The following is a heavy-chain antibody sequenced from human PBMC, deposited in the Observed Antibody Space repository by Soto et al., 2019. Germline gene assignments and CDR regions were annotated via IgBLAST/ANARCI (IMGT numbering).Heavy chain of an antibody. CDR3: ANFFAGNYYGMDV. CDR2: IWYDGIVK. CDR1: GFTFSSYG. Sequence: GGSLRLSCVVSGFTFSSYGMHWVRQAPGKGLEWVGVIWYDGIVKYYGDSVKGRFTISRDNSKSTLNLQMNSLRAEDTAVYYCANFFAGNYYGMDVWGQGTTVTVSS. D-gene: IGHD3-3*01. V-gene: IGHV3-33*06. J-gene: IGHJ6*02.